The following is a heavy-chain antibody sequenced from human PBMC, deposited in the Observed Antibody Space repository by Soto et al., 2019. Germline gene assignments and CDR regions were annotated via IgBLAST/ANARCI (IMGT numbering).Heavy chain of an antibody. CDR3: AKDPYVRAYYDSSGYWDPFDY. Sequence: GGSLRLSCAASGFTFIIYGMHWVRQPPGKGLEWVAVISYDGSNKYYADSGKGRLTIPRDNSKNTLYLQMNSLRAEDTAVYYCAKDPYVRAYYDSSGYWDPFDYWGQGTLVTVSS. V-gene: IGHV3-30*18. D-gene: IGHD3-22*01. CDR1: GFTFIIYG. J-gene: IGHJ4*02. CDR2: ISYDGSNK.